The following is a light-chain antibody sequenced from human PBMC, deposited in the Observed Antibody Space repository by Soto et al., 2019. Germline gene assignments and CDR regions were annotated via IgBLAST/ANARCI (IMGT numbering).Light chain of an antibody. CDR3: QQRSNWPLSLT. CDR1: QSVSSY. J-gene: IGKJ4*01. V-gene: IGKV3-11*01. Sequence: EIVLTQSPATLSLSPGERATLSCRASQSVSSYLAWYQQKPGQAPRLLIYDASNRATGIPARFSGSGSGTXXXXXXXXXXXEDFAVYYCQQRSNWPLSLTFGGGTKVEIK. CDR2: DAS.